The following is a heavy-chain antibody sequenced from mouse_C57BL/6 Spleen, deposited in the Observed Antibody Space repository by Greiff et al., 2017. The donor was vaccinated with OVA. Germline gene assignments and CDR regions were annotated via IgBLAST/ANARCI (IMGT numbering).Heavy chain of an antibody. D-gene: IGHD2-13*01. CDR2: ISDGGSYT. Sequence: EVQLVESGGGLVKPGGSLKLSCAASGFTFSSYAMSWVRQTPEKRLEWVATISDGGSYTYYPDNVKGRFTISRDNAKNNLYLQMSHLKSEDTAMYYCARDHGEVWGTGTTVTVSS. CDR3: ARDHGEV. J-gene: IGHJ1*03. V-gene: IGHV5-4*01. CDR1: GFTFSSYA.